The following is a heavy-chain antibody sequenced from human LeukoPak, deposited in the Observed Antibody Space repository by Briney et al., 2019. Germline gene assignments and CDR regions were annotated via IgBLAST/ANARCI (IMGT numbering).Heavy chain of an antibody. CDR3: ARGPNLAVAGHYYYYYGMDV. CDR1: GYTFTGYY. V-gene: IGHV1-2*04. J-gene: IGHJ6*04. CDR2: INPNSGGT. Sequence: ASVKVSCKASGYTFTGYYIHWVRQDPGQGLEWMGWINPNSGGTNYAQKFQGWVTMTRDTSISTAYMELSRLRSDDTAVYYCARGPNLAVAGHYYYYYGMDVWGKGTTVTVSS. D-gene: IGHD6-19*01.